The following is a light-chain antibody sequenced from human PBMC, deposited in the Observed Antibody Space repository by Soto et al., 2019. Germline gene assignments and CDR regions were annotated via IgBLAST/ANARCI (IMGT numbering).Light chain of an antibody. V-gene: IGLV1-44*01. CDR2: GSD. Sequence: QSVLTQPPSASETPGQRVTISCSGSGSNIGGNTVNWYQHFPGTAPKLLINGSDPRPPGVPNRFSGSKSGTSASLAISELQSEDEADYYCVAWDDGRKGPAFGGGTKLTVL. CDR1: GSNIGGNT. J-gene: IGLJ2*01. CDR3: VAWDDGRKGPA.